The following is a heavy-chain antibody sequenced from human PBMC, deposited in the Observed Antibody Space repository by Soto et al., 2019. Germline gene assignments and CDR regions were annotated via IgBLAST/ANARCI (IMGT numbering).Heavy chain of an antibody. D-gene: IGHD3-10*01. CDR3: ARLITMVRGVMIPPWFDP. Sequence: SETLSLTCTVSGGSISSYYWSWIRQPPGKGLEWIGSIYYSGSTNYNPSLKSRVTISVDTSKNQFSLKLSSVTAAGTAVYYCARLITMVRGVMIPPWFDPWGQGTLVTVSS. CDR1: GGSISSYY. J-gene: IGHJ5*02. V-gene: IGHV4-59*08. CDR2: IYYSGST.